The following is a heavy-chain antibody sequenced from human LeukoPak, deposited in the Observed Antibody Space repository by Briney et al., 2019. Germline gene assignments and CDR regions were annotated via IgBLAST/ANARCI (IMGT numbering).Heavy chain of an antibody. CDR3: ARAGSIDYDFWSGYYAHFDY. CDR1: GGSISSYY. J-gene: IGHJ4*02. CDR2: IYYSGST. D-gene: IGHD3-3*01. Sequence: SETLSLTCTVSGGSISSYYWSWIRQPPGKGLEWIGYIYYSGSTNYNPSLKSRVTISVDTSKNQFSLKLSSVTAADTAVYYCARAGSIDYDFWSGYYAHFDYWGQGTLVTVSS. V-gene: IGHV4-59*01.